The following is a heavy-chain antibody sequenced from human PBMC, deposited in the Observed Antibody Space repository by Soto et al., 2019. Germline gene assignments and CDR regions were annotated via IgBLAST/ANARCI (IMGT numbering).Heavy chain of an antibody. CDR2: ISFYNGHT. D-gene: IGHD6-19*01. CDR1: GDTVTKYG. J-gene: IGHJ1*01. V-gene: IGHV1-18*01. CDR3: ASATSIAVAGKET. Sequence: QVQLVQSGGEVKKPGASVKVSCKASGDTVTKYGISWVRQAPGQGLEWLGWISFYNGHTNYALKFQDRITFTTDTSTTTASIELRSLTSDDTPVYYCASATSIAVAGKETWGQGTLVTVSS.